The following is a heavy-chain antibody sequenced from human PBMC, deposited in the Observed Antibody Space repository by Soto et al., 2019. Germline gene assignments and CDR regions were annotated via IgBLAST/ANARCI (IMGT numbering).Heavy chain of an antibody. CDR2: IYYSGTT. D-gene: IGHD3-10*01. Sequence: SETLSLTCTVSGGSISTYYWSWIRQPPGKRLEWIGYIYYSGTTNYHPSLKGRVTISVDTSKKQFSLKLSSVTAADTAVYSCARGYFGSGSYIDYWGQGTLVTVSS. J-gene: IGHJ4*02. CDR1: GGSISTYY. V-gene: IGHV4-59*08. CDR3: ARGYFGSGSYIDY.